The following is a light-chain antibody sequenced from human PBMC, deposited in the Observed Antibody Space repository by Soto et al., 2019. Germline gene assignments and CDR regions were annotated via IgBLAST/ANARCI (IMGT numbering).Light chain of an antibody. CDR1: SPNIGSNY. CDR2: RNN. J-gene: IGLJ1*01. V-gene: IGLV1-47*01. CDR3: AAWDASLGGFYV. Sequence: QSVLTQPPSASGTPGQRVTISCSGSSPNIGSNYVYWYQQLPGTAPKLLIYRNNQRPSGVPDRFSASKAGASASLAISGLQSEDEGDYYCAAWDASLGGFYVFGSGTKSPS.